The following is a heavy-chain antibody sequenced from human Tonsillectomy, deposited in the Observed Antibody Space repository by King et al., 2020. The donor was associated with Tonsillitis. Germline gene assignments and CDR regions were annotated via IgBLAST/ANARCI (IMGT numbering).Heavy chain of an antibody. Sequence: VQLVESGGGLVQPGGSLRLSCAASGFTFSSYAMSWVRQTPGKGLEWVSAIDGSGGSTYYADSVKGRFTISRDNSKNTLYLQMNSLRAEDTAVYYCAKDHRRAVAGNLLNYYYGMDVWGQGTTVTVSS. J-gene: IGHJ6*02. D-gene: IGHD6-19*01. CDR3: AKDHRRAVAGNLLNYYYGMDV. V-gene: IGHV3-23*04. CDR2: IDGSGGST. CDR1: GFTFSSYA.